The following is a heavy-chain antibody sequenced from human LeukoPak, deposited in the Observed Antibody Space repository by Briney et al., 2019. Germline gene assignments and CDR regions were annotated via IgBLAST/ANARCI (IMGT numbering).Heavy chain of an antibody. J-gene: IGHJ4*02. D-gene: IGHD6-19*01. Sequence: ASVKVSCKASGYTFNGYYIHWVRQAPGQGLEWMGWINPNSGGTNYAQKFQGRVTMTRDTSISTSYMELSRLRSDDTAVFYCATSSGWKSNIDYWGQGTLVTVSS. CDR1: GYTFNGYY. CDR2: INPNSGGT. V-gene: IGHV1-2*02. CDR3: ATSSGWKSNIDY.